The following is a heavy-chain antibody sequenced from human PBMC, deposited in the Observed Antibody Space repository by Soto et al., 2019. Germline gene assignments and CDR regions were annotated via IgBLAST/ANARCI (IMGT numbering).Heavy chain of an antibody. CDR1: GGSFSPND. CDR3: ASSHAGAHITAAVH. D-gene: IGHD6-13*01. J-gene: IGHJ4*02. Sequence: PSETLSLTCTVSGGSFSPNDWSWIRQPPGKGLEWVGYIYYSGSTYYNPSLKSRVTISVDRSKNQFSLKLSSVTAADTAVYYCASSHAGAHITAAVHWGQGTLVTVSS. CDR2: IYYSGST. V-gene: IGHV4-59*12.